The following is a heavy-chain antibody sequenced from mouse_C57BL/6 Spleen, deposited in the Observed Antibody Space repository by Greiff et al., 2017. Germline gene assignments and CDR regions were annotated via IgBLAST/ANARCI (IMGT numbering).Heavy chain of an antibody. CDR3: ARSVSDYAMDY. V-gene: IGHV1-59*01. J-gene: IGHJ4*01. D-gene: IGHD3-1*01. Sequence: QVQLQQPGAELVRPGTSVKLSCKASGYTFTSYWMHWVKQRPGQGLEWIGVIDPSDSYTNYNQKFKGKATWTVDTSSSTAYMQISSLTSDDSAVYYCARSVSDYAMDYWGQGTSVTVSS. CDR2: IDPSDSYT. CDR1: GYTFTSYW.